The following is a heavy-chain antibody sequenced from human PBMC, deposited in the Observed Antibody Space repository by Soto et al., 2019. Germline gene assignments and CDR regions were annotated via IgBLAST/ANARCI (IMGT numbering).Heavy chain of an antibody. V-gene: IGHV4-39*01. Sequence: PSETLSLTCTVSGGSISSSSYYWGWIRQPPGKGLEWIGSIYYSGSTYYNPSLKSRVTISVDTSKNQFSLKLSSVTAADTAVYYCASRVSWCISTSCPADYFDYWGQGTLVTVSS. CDR1: GGSISSSSYY. D-gene: IGHD2-2*01. J-gene: IGHJ4*02. CDR2: IYYSGST. CDR3: ASRVSWCISTSCPADYFDY.